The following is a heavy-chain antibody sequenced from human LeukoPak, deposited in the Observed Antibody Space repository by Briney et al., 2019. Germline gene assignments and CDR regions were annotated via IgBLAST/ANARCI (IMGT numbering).Heavy chain of an antibody. Sequence: GESLKISCKGSVYSFTSYWIGWLRQMPGEGLEGMGIIYPGDSDTRYSPSFQGQVAISADKSISTSYLQWSSLKASDTAMYYCASQVVTVGPEAFDIWGQGTMVTVSS. CDR2: IYPGDSDT. CDR1: VYSFTSYW. CDR3: ASQVVTVGPEAFDI. V-gene: IGHV5-51*01. J-gene: IGHJ3*02. D-gene: IGHD2-21*02.